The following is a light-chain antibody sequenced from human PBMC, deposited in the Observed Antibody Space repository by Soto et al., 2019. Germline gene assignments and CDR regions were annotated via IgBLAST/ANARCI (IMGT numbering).Light chain of an antibody. Sequence: EIVLTQSPGTLSLSPGERATLSCSASESVRSSYLAWYQQKPGQAPRHLIYGASTRATGIPDRFTGSGSGTDFTLSVSRLEPEDFAVYFCQQYNNWPRTFGQGTKVDI. J-gene: IGKJ1*01. V-gene: IGKV3-20*01. CDR2: GAS. CDR1: ESVRSSY. CDR3: QQYNNWPRT.